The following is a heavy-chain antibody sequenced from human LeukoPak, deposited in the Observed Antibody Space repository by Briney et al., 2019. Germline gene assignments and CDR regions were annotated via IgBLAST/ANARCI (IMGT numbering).Heavy chain of an antibody. CDR2: IYYSGST. D-gene: IGHD4-11*01. CDR1: GGSISSGDYY. CDR3: ARVMTTKAFDI. J-gene: IGHJ3*02. V-gene: IGHV4-30-4*08. Sequence: SQTLSLTCTVSGGSISSGDYYWSWIRQPPGKGLEWIGYIYYSGSTYYNPSLKSRVTISVDTSKNQFSLMLSSVTAADTAVYYCARVMTTKAFDIWGQGTMVTVSS.